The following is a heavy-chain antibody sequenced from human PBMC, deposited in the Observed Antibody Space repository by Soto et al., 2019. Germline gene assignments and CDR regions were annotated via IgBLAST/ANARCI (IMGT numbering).Heavy chain of an antibody. V-gene: IGHV3-11*01. CDR1: GFAFRHNY. Sequence: WGSLRLSCTVSGFAFRHNYLTWIRQAPGKGLEWLSYINTGGSPAYYADSVKGRFTISTDIAKKSLYLQMDSLRADDTGVYYCATGGIYYESWGKGNMVSVSS. CDR3: ATGGIYYES. CDR2: INTGGSPA. J-gene: IGHJ4*02. D-gene: IGHD1-26*01.